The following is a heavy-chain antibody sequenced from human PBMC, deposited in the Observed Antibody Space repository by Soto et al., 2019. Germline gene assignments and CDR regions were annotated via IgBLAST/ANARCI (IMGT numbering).Heavy chain of an antibody. J-gene: IGHJ3*02. CDR1: GCTCGGYW. V-gene: IGHV3-48*01. CDR2: ISSSSSTI. Sequence: GGMRLSGSGVGCTCGGYWMNWFRQAPGKGLEWVSYISSSSSTIYYADSVKGRFTISRDNAKNSLYLQMNSLRAEDTAVYYCARELLLWETTVTEDAFDIW. CDR3: ARELLLWETTVTEDAFDI. D-gene: IGHD4-17*01.